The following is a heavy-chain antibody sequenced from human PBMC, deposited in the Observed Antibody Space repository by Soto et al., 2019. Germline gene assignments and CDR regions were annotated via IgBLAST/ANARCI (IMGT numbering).Heavy chain of an antibody. Sequence: GGSLRLSREASGFICSSYDMSWVRQAPGKGLEWVSTILVGGSTHYEDSVKGRFTISRDRSKNTVYLEMNSLRVEDTAVYYCAKVLSSGSYSGALEYWGQGALVTVSS. J-gene: IGHJ4*02. CDR3: AKVLSSGSYSGALEY. V-gene: IGHV3-23*01. CDR1: GFICSSYD. D-gene: IGHD1-26*01. CDR2: ILVGGST.